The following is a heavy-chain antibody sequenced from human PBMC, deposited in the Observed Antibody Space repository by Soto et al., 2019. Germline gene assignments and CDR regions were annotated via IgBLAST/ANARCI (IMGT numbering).Heavy chain of an antibody. CDR1: GGTFSSYT. CDR2: IIPILGIA. J-gene: IGHJ4*02. V-gene: IGHV1-69*02. Sequence: QVQLVQSGAEVKKPGSSVKVSCKASGGTFSSYTISWVRQAPGQGLEWMGRIIPILGIANYAQKFQGRVXIXGDKPTSTAYMELSSLSSEDTAVYYCAREVGGVIAYWGQGTLVTVSS. D-gene: IGHD3-16*01. CDR3: AREVGGVIAY.